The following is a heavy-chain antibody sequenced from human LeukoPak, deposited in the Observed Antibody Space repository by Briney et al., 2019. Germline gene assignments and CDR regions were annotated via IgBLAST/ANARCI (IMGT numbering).Heavy chain of an antibody. Sequence: SETLSLTCSVSGDSITGYYWGWIRQPPGKGLEWIGNIYYTGNTYYNSSLKSRVTISLDTSKNQFSLKVISLTAADTAAYYCARDYSYGSLYYYYYMDVWGKGTTVTVSS. CDR2: IYYTGNT. CDR3: ARDYSYGSLYYYYYMDV. V-gene: IGHV4-39*07. CDR1: GDSITGYY. J-gene: IGHJ6*03. D-gene: IGHD5-18*01.